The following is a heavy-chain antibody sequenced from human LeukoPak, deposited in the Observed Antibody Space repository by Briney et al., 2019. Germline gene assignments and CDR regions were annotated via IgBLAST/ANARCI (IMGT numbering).Heavy chain of an antibody. CDR3: ARSLLLWFGELLPMDV. CDR1: GFTFDDYA. V-gene: IGHV3-21*01. CDR2: ISSSSSYI. J-gene: IGHJ6*02. D-gene: IGHD3-10*01. Sequence: PGGSLRLSCAASGFTFDDYAMHWVRQAPGKGLEWVSSISSSSSYIYYADSVKGRFTISRDNAKNSLYLQMNSLRAEDTAVYYCARSLLLWFGELLPMDVWGQGTTVTVSS.